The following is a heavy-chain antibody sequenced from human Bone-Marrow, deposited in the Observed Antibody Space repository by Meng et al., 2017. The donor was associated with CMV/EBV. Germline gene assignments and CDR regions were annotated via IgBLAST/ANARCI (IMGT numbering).Heavy chain of an antibody. CDR2: ISWNGGSK. J-gene: IGHJ4*02. Sequence: GESLKISCAASGFTFDDYGMNWVRQAPGKGLEWVSGISWNGGSKGYADSVKGRFTISRDNAKNSLYLQMNSLRAEDTAVYYCARDATGSWELNDWGQGTLVTVSS. V-gene: IGHV3-20*04. CDR1: GFTFDDYG. D-gene: IGHD1-26*01. CDR3: ARDATGSWELND.